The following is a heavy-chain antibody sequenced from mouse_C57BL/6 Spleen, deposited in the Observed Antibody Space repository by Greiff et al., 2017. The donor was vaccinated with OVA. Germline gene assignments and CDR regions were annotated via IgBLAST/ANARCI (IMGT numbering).Heavy chain of an antibody. J-gene: IGHJ3*01. CDR2: ISYDGSN. Sequence: EVQLQESGPGLVKPSQSLSLTCSVTGYSITSGYYWNWIRQFPGNKLEWMGYISYDGSNNSNPSLKNRISITRDPSKNQFFLKLNSVTTEETATYDCARGGNTWFAYWGQGTLVTVSA. CDR1: GYSITSGYY. CDR3: ARGGNTWFAY. D-gene: IGHD2-1*01. V-gene: IGHV3-6*01.